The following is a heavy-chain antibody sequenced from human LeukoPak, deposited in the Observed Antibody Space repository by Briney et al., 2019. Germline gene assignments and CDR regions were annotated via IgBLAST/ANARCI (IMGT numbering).Heavy chain of an antibody. Sequence: GGSLRLSCAASGFTFSSYAMSWVRQAPGKGLEWVSAISGSGGSTYYADSVKGRFTISRDNSKNTLYLQMNSLRAEDTAVYYCAKSGYCSGGSCYSVDYWGQGTLVTVSS. CDR1: GFTFSSYA. V-gene: IGHV3-23*01. J-gene: IGHJ4*02. D-gene: IGHD2-15*01. CDR2: ISGSGGST. CDR3: AKSGYCSGGSCYSVDY.